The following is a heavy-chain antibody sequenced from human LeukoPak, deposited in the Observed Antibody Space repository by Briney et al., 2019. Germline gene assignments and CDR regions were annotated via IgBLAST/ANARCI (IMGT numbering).Heavy chain of an antibody. J-gene: IGHJ4*02. CDR3: ARTYSGSYFWRLLYFDY. Sequence: SETLSLTCTVSGGSISSSSYYWGWTRQPPGKGLEWIGSIYYSGSTYYNPSLKSRFTISVDTSKNQFSLKLSSVTTADTAVYYCARTYSGSYFWRLLYFDYWGQGTLVTVSS. D-gene: IGHD1-26*01. V-gene: IGHV4-39*07. CDR1: GGSISSSSYY. CDR2: IYYSGST.